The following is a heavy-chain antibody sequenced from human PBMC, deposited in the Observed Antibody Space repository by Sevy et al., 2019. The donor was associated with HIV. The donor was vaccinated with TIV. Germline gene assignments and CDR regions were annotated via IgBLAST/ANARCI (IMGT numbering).Heavy chain of an antibody. J-gene: IGHJ4*02. V-gene: IGHV3-7*03. D-gene: IGHD2-21*01. Sequence: GGSLRLSCATSEFTFSRYWMTWVRQAPGKGLEWVAFINQDGSQKSYVDSVKGRFTISRDNSKNSLFLQMNSLRAEDTAVYYCACAGPLGDLDHFDRWGQGTLVTVSS. CDR2: INQDGSQK. CDR1: EFTFSRYW. CDR3: ACAGPLGDLDHFDR.